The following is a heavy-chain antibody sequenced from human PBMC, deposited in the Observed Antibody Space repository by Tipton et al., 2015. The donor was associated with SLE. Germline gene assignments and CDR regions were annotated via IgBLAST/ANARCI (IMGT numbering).Heavy chain of an antibody. CDR2: IYYSGST. Sequence: TLSLTCTVSGASISSYSWSWIRQPPGKGLEWIGYIYYSGSTNYNPSLKSRVTISVDTSMKQFSLKLSSVTAADTAVYYCARVVKGSSWYWFDPWGQGTLVTVSS. V-gene: IGHV4-59*01. D-gene: IGHD6-13*01. CDR1: GASISSYS. CDR3: ARVVKGSSWYWFDP. J-gene: IGHJ5*02.